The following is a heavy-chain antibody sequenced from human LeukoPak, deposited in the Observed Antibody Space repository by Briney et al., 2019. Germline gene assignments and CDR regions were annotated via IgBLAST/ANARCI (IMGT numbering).Heavy chain of an antibody. Sequence: ASVKVSCKASGYTFTSYGISWVRQAPGQGLEWMGWISAYNGNTNYAQKLQGRVTMTTDTSTSTAYMELRSLRSDDTAVYYCPRDPVLTVTTHWGFDPWGQGTLVTVSS. CDR3: PRDPVLTVTTHWGFDP. V-gene: IGHV1-18*01. CDR1: GYTFTSYG. D-gene: IGHD4-17*01. J-gene: IGHJ5*02. CDR2: ISAYNGNT.